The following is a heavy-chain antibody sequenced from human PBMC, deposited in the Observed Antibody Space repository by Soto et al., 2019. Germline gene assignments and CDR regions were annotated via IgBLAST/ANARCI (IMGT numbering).Heavy chain of an antibody. D-gene: IGHD5-18*01. CDR1: GGSISSYY. CDR2: IYYSGST. J-gene: IGHJ4*02. CDR3: ASVSDTAMVLY. V-gene: IGHV4-59*01. Sequence: SETLSLTCTVSGGSISSYYWSWIRQPPGKGLEWIGYIYYSGSTNYNPSLKSRVTISVDTSKNQFSLKLSSVTAADTAVYYCASVSDTAMVLYWGQGTLVNVS.